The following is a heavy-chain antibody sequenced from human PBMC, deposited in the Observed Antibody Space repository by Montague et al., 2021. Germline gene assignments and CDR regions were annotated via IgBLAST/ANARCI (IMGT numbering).Heavy chain of an antibody. CDR1: GFTFSTYN. CDR3: ARGGGGYLDY. V-gene: IGHV3-30-3*01. J-gene: IGHJ4*03. D-gene: IGHD1-26*01. Sequence: SLRLSCAASGFTFSTYNIHWVRQVPGKGLEWVAALLYDGNNEYYADSVKGRFTFSRDNSKNTLYLQMNSLRAEDTAVYYCARGGGGYLDYWGQGTLVTVSS. CDR2: LLYDGNNE.